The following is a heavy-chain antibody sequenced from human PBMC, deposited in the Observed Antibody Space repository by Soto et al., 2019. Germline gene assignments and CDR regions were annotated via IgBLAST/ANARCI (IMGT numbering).Heavy chain of an antibody. CDR1: GVSFSGYY. CDR3: AKPGLRITMIVVVPGDY. V-gene: IGHV3-23*01. CDR2: ISGSGGST. J-gene: IGHJ4*02. D-gene: IGHD3-22*01. Sequence: ETLYLTCAVYGVSFSGYYWSWVRPAPGKGLEWVSAISGSGGSTYYADSVKGRFTISRDNSKNTLYLQMNSLRAEDTAVYYCAKPGLRITMIVVVPGDYWGQGTLVTVSS.